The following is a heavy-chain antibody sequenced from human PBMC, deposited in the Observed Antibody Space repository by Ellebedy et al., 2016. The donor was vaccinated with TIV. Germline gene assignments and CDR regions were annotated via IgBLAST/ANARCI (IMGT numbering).Heavy chain of an antibody. J-gene: IGHJ5*02. Sequence: SVKGRFTISRDNAKNSVYLDMNSLRDEDTAVYYCARGVANCSGARCYALGSWGQGALVTVSS. D-gene: IGHD2-15*01. CDR3: ARGVANCSGARCYALGS. V-gene: IGHV3-21*01.